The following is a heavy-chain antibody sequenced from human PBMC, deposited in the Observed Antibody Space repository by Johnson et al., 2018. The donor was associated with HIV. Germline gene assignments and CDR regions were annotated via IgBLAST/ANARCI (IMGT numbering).Heavy chain of an antibody. CDR2: IRYDGCSK. D-gene: IGHD3-3*01. CDR3: AKDGLRLGVVSAFGI. Sequence: QVQLVESGGGVVQPGGSLRLSCAASGFTFSSYAMHWVRQAPGKGLEWVAFIRYDGCSKNCAKSVKGRFTISRDNSNNTQYLRMNSLRPEDTAMYYCAKDGLRLGVVSAFGIWGQGTMVTVSS. J-gene: IGHJ3*02. CDR1: GFTFSSYA. V-gene: IGHV3-30*02.